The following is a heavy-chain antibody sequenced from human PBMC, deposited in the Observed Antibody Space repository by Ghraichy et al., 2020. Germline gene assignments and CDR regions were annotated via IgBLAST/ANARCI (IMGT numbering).Heavy chain of an antibody. CDR3: ARGGPRVPAASVVITTPFGAFDI. Sequence: SETLSLTCVVYGGSFSGYYWSWIRQPPGKGLEWIGEINHSGSTNYNPSLKSRVTISVDTSKNQFSLKLSSVTAADTAVYYCARGGPRVPAASVVITTPFGAFDIWGQGTMVTVSS. D-gene: IGHD3-22*01. V-gene: IGHV4-34*01. J-gene: IGHJ3*02. CDR1: GGSFSGYY. CDR2: INHSGST.